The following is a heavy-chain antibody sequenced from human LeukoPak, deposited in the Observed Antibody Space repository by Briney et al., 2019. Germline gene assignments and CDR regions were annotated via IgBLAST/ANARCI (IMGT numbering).Heavy chain of an antibody. CDR1: GGSISSGGYY. J-gene: IGHJ5*02. D-gene: IGHD1-7*01. Sequence: SETLSLTCTVSGGSISSGGYYWSWIRQHPGKGLEWIGYIYYSGSTYYNPSLKSRVTISVDTSKNQFSLKLSSVTAADTAVYYCARGVGNWNYGWFDPWGQGTLVTVSS. V-gene: IGHV4-31*03. CDR3: ARGVGNWNYGWFDP. CDR2: IYYSGST.